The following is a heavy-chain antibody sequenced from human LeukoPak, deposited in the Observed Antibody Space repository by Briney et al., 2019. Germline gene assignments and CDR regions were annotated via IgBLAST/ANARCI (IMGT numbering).Heavy chain of an antibody. Sequence: GGSLRLSCAASGFTFSSYEMNWVRQAPGKGLEWVSYISSSGSTIYYADSVKGRFTISRDNAKNSLYLQMNSLRAEDTAVYYYARRQGYGTAPYDYWDQGTLVTVSS. CDR2: ISSSGSTI. CDR1: GFTFSSYE. D-gene: IGHD5-12*01. CDR3: ARRQGYGTAPYDY. J-gene: IGHJ4*02. V-gene: IGHV3-48*03.